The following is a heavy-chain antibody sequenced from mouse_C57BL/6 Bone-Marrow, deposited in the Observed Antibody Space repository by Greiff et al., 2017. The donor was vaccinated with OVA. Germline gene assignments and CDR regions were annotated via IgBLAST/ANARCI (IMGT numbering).Heavy chain of an antibody. V-gene: IGHV5-4*01. J-gene: IGHJ3*01. CDR1: GFTFSSYA. CDR2: ISDGGSYT. D-gene: IGHD3-2*02. Sequence: EVHLVESGGGLVKPGGSLKLSCAASGFTFSSYAMSWVRQTPEKRLEWVATISDGGSYTYYPDNVKGRFTISRDNAKNNLYLQESQLKSEDTAMYYCARLLRPYWGQGTLVTVSA. CDR3: ARLLRPY.